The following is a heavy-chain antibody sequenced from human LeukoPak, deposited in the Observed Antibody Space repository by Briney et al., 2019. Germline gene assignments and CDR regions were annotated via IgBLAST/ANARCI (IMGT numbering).Heavy chain of an antibody. Sequence: ASVKLSCKFSGYTLTELSMHWMRHAHGKGHEWMGGFDPEDGETIYAQKFQGRVTMTEDTSTDTAYMELSSLRSEDTAVYYCALIVVSDAFDIWGQGTMVTVSS. CDR3: ALIVVSDAFDI. J-gene: IGHJ3*02. CDR2: FDPEDGET. CDR1: GYTLTELS. D-gene: IGHD1-26*01. V-gene: IGHV1-24*01.